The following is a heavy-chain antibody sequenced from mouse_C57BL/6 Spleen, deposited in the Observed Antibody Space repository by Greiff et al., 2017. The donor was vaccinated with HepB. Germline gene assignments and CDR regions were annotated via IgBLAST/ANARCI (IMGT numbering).Heavy chain of an antibody. CDR1: GFTFTDYY. CDR3: ARYGGYGDYWPWYFDV. Sequence: EVKLVESGGGLVQPGGSLSLSCAASGFTFTDYYMSWVRQPPGKALEWLGFIRKKANDYTTECSASVKGRFTISRANSQSILYLQMNALIAADSAADYCARYGGYGDYWPWYFDVWGTGTTVTVSS. CDR2: IRKKANDYTT. J-gene: IGHJ1*03. V-gene: IGHV7-3*01. D-gene: IGHD2-13*01.